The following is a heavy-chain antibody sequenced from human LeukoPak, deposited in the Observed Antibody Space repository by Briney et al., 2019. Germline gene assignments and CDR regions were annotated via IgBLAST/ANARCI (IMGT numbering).Heavy chain of an antibody. CDR1: GFTFNTYA. V-gene: IGHV3-33*01. CDR3: ARGGSTWCYFDY. D-gene: IGHD6-13*01. J-gene: IGHJ4*02. CDR2: VWYDGSDT. Sequence: HAGGSLRLSCAASGFTFNTYAMHWVRQAPGKGVEWVAVVWYDGSDTYYGDSVKGRFTISRDNSKNTLYLQMNSLRGEDTAVYYCARGGSTWCYFDYWGQGTLVTVSS.